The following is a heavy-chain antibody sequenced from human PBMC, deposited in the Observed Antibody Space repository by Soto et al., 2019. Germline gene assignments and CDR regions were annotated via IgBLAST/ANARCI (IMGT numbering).Heavy chain of an antibody. D-gene: IGHD2-2*01. V-gene: IGHV1-69*08. CDR2: IIPILGIA. CDR1: GGTFSSYT. CDR3: ARDGGGVVVPAADWYFDL. J-gene: IGHJ2*01. Sequence: QVQLVQSGAEVKKPGSSVKVSCKASGGTFSSYTISWVRQAPGQGLEWMGRIIPILGIANYAQKFQGRVTITADKSTSTGYMELSRLRSEDTAVYYCARDGGGVVVPAADWYFDLWGRGTLVTVSS.